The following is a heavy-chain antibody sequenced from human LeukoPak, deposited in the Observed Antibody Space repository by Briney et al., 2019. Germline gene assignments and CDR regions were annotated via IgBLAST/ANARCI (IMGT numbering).Heavy chain of an antibody. J-gene: IGHJ4*02. CDR2: IYYSGST. CDR3: ARINRVHSSSHFDY. V-gene: IGHV4-39*07. CDR1: GGSINRSTYY. D-gene: IGHD6-6*01. Sequence: PSETLSLTCTVSGGSINRSTYYWGWIRQPPGKGLEWIGNIYYSGSTYYNPSLKSRVTISVDRSKNQFSLKLSSVTAADTAVYYCARINRVHSSSHFDYWGQGTLVTVSS.